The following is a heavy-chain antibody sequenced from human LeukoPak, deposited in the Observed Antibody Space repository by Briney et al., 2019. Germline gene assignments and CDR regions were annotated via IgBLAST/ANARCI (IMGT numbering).Heavy chain of an antibody. CDR1: GGTFSSYA. CDR2: IIPILGIA. V-gene: IGHV1-69*04. Sequence: GSSVKVSCKASGGTFSSYAISWVRQAPGQGLEWMGRIIPILGIANYAQKFQGRVTITADKSTSTAYMELCSLRSEDTAVYYCAREIAVADFDAFDIWGQGTMVTVSS. J-gene: IGHJ3*02. CDR3: AREIAVADFDAFDI. D-gene: IGHD6-19*01.